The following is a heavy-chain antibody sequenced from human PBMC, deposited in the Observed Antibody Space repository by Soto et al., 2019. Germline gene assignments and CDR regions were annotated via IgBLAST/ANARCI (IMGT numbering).Heavy chain of an antibody. CDR2: ISYDGSNK. D-gene: IGHD6-13*01. V-gene: IGHV3-30*18. J-gene: IGHJ4*02. CDR3: AKDTVAAAGNYFDY. CDR1: GFTFSSYG. Sequence: GGSLRLSCAASGFTFSSYGMHWVRQAPGKGLEWVAVISYDGSNKYYADSVKGRFTISRDNSKNTLYLQMNSLRAEDTAVYYCAKDTVAAAGNYFDYWGQGTLVTVSS.